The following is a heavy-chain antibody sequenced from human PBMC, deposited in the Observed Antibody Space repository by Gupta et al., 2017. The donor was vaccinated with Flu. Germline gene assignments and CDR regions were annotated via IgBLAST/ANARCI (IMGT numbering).Heavy chain of an antibody. CDR1: GFMFSGYI. Sequence: EVHLVESGGGLVQPGGSLRLSCAASGFMFSGYIMNWVRQAPGKGLEWISYISGNDNTIYYRDSVKGRFTISRDNAKNSLYLQMNSLRDEDTAVYFCTREGGITIFGGGRYFDYWGQGTLVTVSS. CDR2: ISGNDNTI. V-gene: IGHV3-48*02. D-gene: IGHD3-3*01. CDR3: TREGGITIFGGGRYFDY. J-gene: IGHJ4*02.